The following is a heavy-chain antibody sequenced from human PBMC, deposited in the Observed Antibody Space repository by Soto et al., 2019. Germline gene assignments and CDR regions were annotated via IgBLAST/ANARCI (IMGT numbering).Heavy chain of an antibody. V-gene: IGHV5-51*01. D-gene: IGHD3-22*01. CDR2: IYPGDSDT. CDR3: ARLAGRDSSGYYYNYFDY. Sequence: SGYTFTSYWIGWVRQMPGKGLEWMGIIYPGDSDTRYSPSFQGQVTISADKSISTAYLQWSSLKASDTVMYYCARLAGRDSSGYYYNYFDYWGQGTLVTVSS. J-gene: IGHJ4*02. CDR1: GYTFTSYW.